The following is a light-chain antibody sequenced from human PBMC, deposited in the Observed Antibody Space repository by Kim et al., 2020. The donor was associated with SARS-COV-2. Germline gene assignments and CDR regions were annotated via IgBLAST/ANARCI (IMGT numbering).Light chain of an antibody. Sequence: DIQLTQSPSFLSASVGDTVTITCRASQGIDTYFAWYQQKPGKAPEILIYAASTLQSGVPSRFSGSGSGTEFTLTISSLQPEDFATYYCQQLKTYPRTFGQGTKVDIK. CDR1: QGIDTY. V-gene: IGKV1-9*01. J-gene: IGKJ1*01. CDR3: QQLKTYPRT. CDR2: AAS.